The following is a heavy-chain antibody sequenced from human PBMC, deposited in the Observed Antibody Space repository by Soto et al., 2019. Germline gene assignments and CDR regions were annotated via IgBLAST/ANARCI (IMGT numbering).Heavy chain of an antibody. V-gene: IGHV3-21*01. Sequence: GGSLRLSCAASGFTFSSYSMNWVRQAPGKGLEWVSSISSSSSYIYYADSVKGRFTISRDNAKNSLYLQMNSLRAEDTAVYYCARAMYGDYPYYYMDVWGKGTTVTVSS. CDR2: ISSSSSYI. D-gene: IGHD4-17*01. CDR3: ARAMYGDYPYYYMDV. CDR1: GFTFSSYS. J-gene: IGHJ6*03.